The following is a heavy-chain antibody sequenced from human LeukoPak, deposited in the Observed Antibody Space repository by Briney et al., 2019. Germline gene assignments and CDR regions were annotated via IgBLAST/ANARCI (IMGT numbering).Heavy chain of an antibody. Sequence: GGSLRLSCAASGFTFKNYAMSWLPQAPGKGLEWVSSISSSSSYIYYTDSVKGRFTISRDNAKNSLYLQMNSLRAEDTAVYYCARDIAAAGIDGGADYWGQGTLVTVSS. D-gene: IGHD6-13*01. CDR1: GFTFKNYA. V-gene: IGHV3-21*01. CDR2: ISSSSSYI. J-gene: IGHJ4*02. CDR3: ARDIAAAGIDGGADY.